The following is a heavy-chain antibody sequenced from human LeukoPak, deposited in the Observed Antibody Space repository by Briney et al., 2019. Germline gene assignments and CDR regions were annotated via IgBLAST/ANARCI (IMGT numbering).Heavy chain of an antibody. CDR3: ASQYSSGRYRFDY. V-gene: IGHV4-39*01. J-gene: IGHJ4*02. Sequence: SETLSLTCTVSGGSISSSSYYWGWLRESPGKGLEWIANIFYSGSTYYNPSLKSRVTISVDTSKNQFSLKLSSVTAADTAVYYCASQYSSGRYRFDYWGQGTLVTVSS. CDR1: GGSISSSSYY. D-gene: IGHD6-19*01. CDR2: IFYSGST.